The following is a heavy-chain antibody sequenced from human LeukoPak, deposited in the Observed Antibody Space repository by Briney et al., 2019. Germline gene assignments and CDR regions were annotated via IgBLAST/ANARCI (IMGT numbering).Heavy chain of an antibody. Sequence: ASVKVSCKVSGYTLTELSMHWVRQAPGKGLEWMGGFDPEDGETIYAQKFQGRVTMTEDTSTDTAYMELSSLRSEDTAVYYCATVLEGGADYYFDYWGQGTLVTVSS. CDR3: ATVLEGGADYYFDY. CDR2: FDPEDGET. CDR1: GYTLTELS. J-gene: IGHJ4*02. V-gene: IGHV1-24*01. D-gene: IGHD1-26*01.